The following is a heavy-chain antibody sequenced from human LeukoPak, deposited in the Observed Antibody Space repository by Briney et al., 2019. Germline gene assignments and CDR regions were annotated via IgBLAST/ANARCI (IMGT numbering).Heavy chain of an antibody. CDR2: IRYDGSNK. Sequence: GGSLRLSCAASGFTFSSYGMHWVRQAPGKGLEWVAFIRYDGSNKYYADSVKGRFTISRDNSKNTLYLQMNSLRAEDTAVYYGVNTVPEIAARSLDYWGQGTLVTVSS. V-gene: IGHV3-30*02. CDR3: VNTVPEIAARSLDY. CDR1: GFTFSSYG. D-gene: IGHD6-6*01. J-gene: IGHJ4*02.